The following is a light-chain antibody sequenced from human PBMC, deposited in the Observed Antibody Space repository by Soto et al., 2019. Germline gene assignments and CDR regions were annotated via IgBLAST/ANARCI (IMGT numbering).Light chain of an antibody. CDR2: DVS. Sequence: QSALTQPASVSGPPGQSITISCTGTSSDVGGYNYVSWYQQHPGKAAKLMIYDVSNRPSGVSNRFSGSKSGNTASLTISGLQAEDEADYYCSSYTSSITVVFGGGTKLTVL. CDR1: SSDVGGYNY. J-gene: IGLJ2*01. V-gene: IGLV2-14*01. CDR3: SSYTSSITVV.